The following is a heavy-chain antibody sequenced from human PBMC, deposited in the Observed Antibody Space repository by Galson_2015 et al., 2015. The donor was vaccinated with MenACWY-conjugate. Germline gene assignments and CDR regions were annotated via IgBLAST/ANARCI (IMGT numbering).Heavy chain of an antibody. CDR3: AREEFRLGESSLAFDF. CDR1: GYTFTNFV. V-gene: IGHV1-3*01. CDR2: INGGTGNT. J-gene: IGHJ3*01. Sequence: SVKVSCKASGYTFTNFVIHWVRQAPGQGLEWMGWINGGTGNTRYSEKFQGRVSLSRDTSASTAYMDCSSLRPEDTAVYYCAREEFRLGESSLAFDFWGQGTKVIVTS. D-gene: IGHD3-16*02.